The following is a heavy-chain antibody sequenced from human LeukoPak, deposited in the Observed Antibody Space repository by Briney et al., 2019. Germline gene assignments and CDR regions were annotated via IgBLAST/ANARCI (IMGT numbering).Heavy chain of an antibody. D-gene: IGHD2-15*01. Sequence: SETLSLTCAVYGGSFSGYYWSWIRQPPGKGLEWIGEINHSGSTNYNPSLKSRVTISVDTSKNQFSLKLSSVTAADTAVYYCAREGVVGAYGHFDYWGQGTLVTVPS. J-gene: IGHJ4*02. CDR3: AREGVVGAYGHFDY. CDR2: INHSGST. V-gene: IGHV4-34*01. CDR1: GGSFSGYY.